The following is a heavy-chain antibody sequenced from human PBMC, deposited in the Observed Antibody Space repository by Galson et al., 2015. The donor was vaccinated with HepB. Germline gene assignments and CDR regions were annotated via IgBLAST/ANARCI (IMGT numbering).Heavy chain of an antibody. D-gene: IGHD3-3*01. J-gene: IGHJ4*02. CDR1: GFTFSSYA. CDR2: ISYDGSNK. CDR3: ARLGTIFGVVYLGYFDY. Sequence: SLRLSCAASGFTFSSYAMHWVRQAPGKGLEWVAVISYDGSNKYYADSVKGRFTISRDNSKNTLYLQMNSLRAEDTAVYYCARLGTIFGVVYLGYFDYWGQGTLVTVSS. V-gene: IGHV3-30-3*01.